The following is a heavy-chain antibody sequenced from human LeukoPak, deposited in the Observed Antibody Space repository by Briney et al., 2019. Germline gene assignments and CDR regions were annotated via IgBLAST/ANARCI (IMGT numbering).Heavy chain of an antibody. CDR2: ISSSGSTI. V-gene: IGHV3-11*01. CDR3: ARSAVVVIAAPPYGMDD. D-gene: IGHD2-15*01. J-gene: IGHJ6*02. CDR1: GFTFSDCY. Sequence: GGSLRLSCAASGFTFSDCYMSWIREAPGKGLEWVSHISSSGSTIYYADSVKGRFTISRDNAKNSLYLQMNSLRAEDTAVYYCARSAVVVIAAPPYGMDDWGQGSTVTVSS.